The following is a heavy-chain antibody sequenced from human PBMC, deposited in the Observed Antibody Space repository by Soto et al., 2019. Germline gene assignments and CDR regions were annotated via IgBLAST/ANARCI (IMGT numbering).Heavy chain of an antibody. CDR2: ITPSGAST. CDR3: ARGSYTIFGVVMDV. J-gene: IGHJ6*02. V-gene: IGHV1-46*01. D-gene: IGHD3-3*01. CDR1: GDTFTTSY. Sequence: ASVKVSCKASGDTFTTSYMHWVRQAPGQGLEWLGFITPSGASTRYAQRFQDRVTMTKDTSTTTVYMELSSLRSDDTAVYYCARGSYTIFGVVMDVWGQGTTVTVSS.